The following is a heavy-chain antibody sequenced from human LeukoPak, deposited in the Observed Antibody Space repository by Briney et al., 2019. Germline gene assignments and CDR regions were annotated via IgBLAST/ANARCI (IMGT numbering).Heavy chain of an antibody. V-gene: IGHV3-21*06. D-gene: IGHD3-10*01. CDR2: ITGSDPDM. J-gene: IGHJ4*02. Sequence: GGSLRLTCAPSGFTFRSYEMNWLRLSPGKGLEWVSPITGSDPDMLYAHSVKHRFTISRENTKNLLYLEMNSLRAEETAMYFCVRDVGAVRGEVYFDYWGQGTLVTVSS. CDR1: GFTFRSYE. CDR3: VRDVGAVRGEVYFDY.